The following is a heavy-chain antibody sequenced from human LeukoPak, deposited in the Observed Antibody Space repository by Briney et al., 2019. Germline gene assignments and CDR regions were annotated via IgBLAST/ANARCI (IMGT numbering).Heavy chain of an antibody. J-gene: IGHJ4*02. CDR3: ARDMSGGVGALLGY. CDR1: GFTFSDHG. D-gene: IGHD1-26*01. V-gene: IGHV3-30*03. Sequence: GGSLRLSCAASGFTFSDHGMHWVRQAPGKGLKWLAVISYDGSNKYYTDSVKGRLTISRDNSKNTLFLQMNSLRVEDTAVFYCARDMSGGVGALLGYWGQGTLVTVSS. CDR2: ISYDGSNK.